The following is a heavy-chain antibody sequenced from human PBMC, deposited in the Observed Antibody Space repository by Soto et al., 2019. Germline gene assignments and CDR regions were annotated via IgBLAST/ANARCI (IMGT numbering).Heavy chain of an antibody. Sequence: EVQLVESGGGLVKPGGSLRLSCAASGFTFSSYSMNWVRQAPGKGLEWVSSISSSSSYIYYAGSVKGRFTIARDNAKNSLYLQMNGLRAEDTAVYYCAGEYSPWGLAARTYFDYWGEGTLVTVSS. V-gene: IGHV3-21*01. CDR2: ISSSSSYI. CDR1: GFTFSSYS. CDR3: AGEYSPWGLAARTYFDY. J-gene: IGHJ4*02. D-gene: IGHD6-6*01.